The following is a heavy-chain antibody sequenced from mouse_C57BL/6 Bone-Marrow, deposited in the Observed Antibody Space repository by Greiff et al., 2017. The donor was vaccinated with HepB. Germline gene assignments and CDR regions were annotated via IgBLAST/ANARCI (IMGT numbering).Heavy chain of an antibody. CDR1: GYSITSGYY. CDR2: ISYDGSN. CDR3: ARRYGAY. V-gene: IGHV3-6*01. Sequence: VQLQQSGPGLVKPSQSLSLTCSVTGYSITSGYYWNWIRQFPGNKLEWMGYISYDGSNNYNPSLKNRISITRDTSKNQFFLKLNSVTTEDTATYYCARRYGAYWGQGTLVTVSA. D-gene: IGHD2-10*02. J-gene: IGHJ3*01.